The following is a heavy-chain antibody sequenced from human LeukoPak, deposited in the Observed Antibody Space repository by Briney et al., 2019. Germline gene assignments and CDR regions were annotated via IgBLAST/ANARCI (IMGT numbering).Heavy chain of an antibody. CDR1: GGSFSGYY. Sequence: KSSETLSLTCAVYGGSFSGYYWSWIRQPPGKGLEWIGEINHSGSTNYNPSLKSRVTISVDTSKNQFSLKLSSVTAADTAVYYCARGRRAFGIWGQGTMVTVSS. CDR2: INHSGST. CDR3: ARGRRAFGI. V-gene: IGHV4-34*01. J-gene: IGHJ3*02.